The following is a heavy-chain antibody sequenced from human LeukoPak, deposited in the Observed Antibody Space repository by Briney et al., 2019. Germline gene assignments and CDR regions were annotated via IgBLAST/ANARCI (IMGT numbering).Heavy chain of an antibody. CDR3: ARGVVTAYFDY. J-gene: IGHJ4*02. CDR1: GGSISSYY. D-gene: IGHD2-21*02. V-gene: IGHV4-4*07. CDR2: IYNSGST. Sequence: SETLSLTCTVSGGSISSYYWSWIRQPAGKGLEWIGHIYNSGSTNHNPSLKGRVTMSVATSKNQFSLHLSSVTAADTAVYYCARGVVTAYFDYRGQGTLVTVSS.